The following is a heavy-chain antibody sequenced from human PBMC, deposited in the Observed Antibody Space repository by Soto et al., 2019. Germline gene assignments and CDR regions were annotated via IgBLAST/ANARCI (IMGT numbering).Heavy chain of an antibody. Sequence: QVQLQESGPGLAKPSETLALSCTVSNGSIINYYWSWIRQPPGKGLEWIGYIYFTGSTNYNPSLIHRSSMSIDMSKNQFSLRLRSLTAADTAVYYCARGVGPRSSGTFCAYFDPWGQGTLVTVYS. CDR1: NGSIINYY. D-gene: IGHD3-10*01. CDR3: ARGVGPRSSGTFCAYFDP. V-gene: IGHV4-59*01. CDR2: IYFTGST. J-gene: IGHJ5*02.